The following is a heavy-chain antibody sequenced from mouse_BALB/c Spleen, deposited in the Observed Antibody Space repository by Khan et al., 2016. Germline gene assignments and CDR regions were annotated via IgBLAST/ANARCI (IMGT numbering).Heavy chain of an antibody. J-gene: IGHJ1*01. CDR1: GFDFRSYC. CDR2: INPDSSTI. V-gene: IGHV4-1*02. CDR3: ASTFWYFDV. Sequence: EVKFLESGGGLVQSGGSLKFSCAASGFDFRSYCMHWVRQAPGKGLEWIGEINPDSSTINYMPSLKDKSIITRDNANNTLYLQMSKVRSEDTALYYCASTFWYFDVWGAGTTVTVSS.